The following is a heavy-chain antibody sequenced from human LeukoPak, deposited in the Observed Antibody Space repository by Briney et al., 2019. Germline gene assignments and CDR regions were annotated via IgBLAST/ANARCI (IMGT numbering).Heavy chain of an antibody. V-gene: IGHV1-69*01. CDR1: GGTFSSYA. CDR3: ARDPPPNWNDRGWFDP. Sequence: SVKVSCKASGGTFSSYATSWVRQAPGQGLEWMGGIIPIFGTANYAQKFQGRVTITADESTSTAYMELSSLRPEDTAVYYCARDPPPNWNDRGWFDPWGQGTLVTVSS. D-gene: IGHD1-20*01. CDR2: IIPIFGTA. J-gene: IGHJ5*02.